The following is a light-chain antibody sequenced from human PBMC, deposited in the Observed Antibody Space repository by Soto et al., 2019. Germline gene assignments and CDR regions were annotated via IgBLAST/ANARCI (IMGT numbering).Light chain of an antibody. CDR3: QQSYSTPWT. CDR2: DAS. Sequence: DIQMTQSPSTLSASLGDRVTITCRASQPISSWLAWYQQKPGKAPKLLIYDASSLESGVPSRFSGSGSGTDFTLTISSLQPEDFATYYCQQSYSTPWTFGQGTKVEIK. V-gene: IGKV1-5*01. CDR1: QPISSW. J-gene: IGKJ1*01.